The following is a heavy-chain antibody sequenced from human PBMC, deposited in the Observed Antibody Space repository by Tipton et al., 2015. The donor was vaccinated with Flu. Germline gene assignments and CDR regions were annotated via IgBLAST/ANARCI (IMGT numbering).Heavy chain of an antibody. CDR1: GFTFSSYG. D-gene: IGHD5-12*01. J-gene: IGHJ4*02. Sequence: AVSGFTFSSYGMHWVRQAPGKGLEWVAVISYDGSNKYYADSVKGRFTISRDNSKNTLYLQMNSLRAEDTAVYYCAKDGGTGYSGYDLEYYFDYWGQGTLVTVSS. CDR3: AKDGGTGYSGYDLEYYFDY. CDR2: ISYDGSNK. V-gene: IGHV3-30*18.